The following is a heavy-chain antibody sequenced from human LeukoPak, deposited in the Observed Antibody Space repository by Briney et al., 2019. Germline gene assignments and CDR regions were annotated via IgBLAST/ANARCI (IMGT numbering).Heavy chain of an antibody. Sequence: GGSLRLSCAASGFTFSNAWMSWVRQAPEKGLEWVGRIKSKADGGTIDYAAPVKGRFTISRDDSKNTVSLQMNRLKTEDTAVYYCTALWGFAFDIWGQGTMVSVS. CDR3: TALWGFAFDI. CDR1: GFTFSNAW. D-gene: IGHD7-27*01. CDR2: IKSKADGGTI. J-gene: IGHJ3*02. V-gene: IGHV3-15*01.